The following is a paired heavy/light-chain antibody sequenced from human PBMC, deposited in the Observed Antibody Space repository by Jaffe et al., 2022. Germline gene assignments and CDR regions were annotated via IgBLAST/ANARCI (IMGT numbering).Heavy chain of an antibody. J-gene: IGHJ4*02. V-gene: IGHV1-46*01. CDR1: GYTFTSYY. CDR2: INPSGGST. Sequence: QVQLVQSGAEVKKPGASVKVSCKASGYTFTSYYMHWVRQAPGQGLEWMGIINPSGGSTSYAQKFQGRVTMTRDTSTSTVYMELSSLRSEDTAVYYCATDGPLSGSYPYYFDYWGQGTLVTVSS. CDR3: ATDGPLSGSYPYYFDY. D-gene: IGHD1-26*01.
Light chain of an antibody. V-gene: IGKV1-9*01. J-gene: IGKJ5*01. CDR2: AAS. CDR3: QQLNSYPLT. Sequence: DIQLTQSPSFLSASVGDRVTITCRASQGISSYLAWYQQKPGKAPKLLIYAASTLQSGVPSRFSGSGSGTEFTLTISSLQPEDFATYYCQQLNSYPLTFGQGTRLEIK. CDR1: QGISSY.